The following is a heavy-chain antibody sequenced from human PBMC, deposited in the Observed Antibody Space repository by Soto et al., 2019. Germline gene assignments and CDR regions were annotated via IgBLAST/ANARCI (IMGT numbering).Heavy chain of an antibody. CDR2: INSDGSST. Sequence: EVQLVESGGGLVQPGGSLRLSCAASGFTFSSYWMHWVRQAPGKGLVWVSRINSDGSSTSYADSVKGRFTISRDNAKNTLYLQMNSLRAEDTAVYYCARGGFDDYGDQSDAFDIWGQGTMVTVSS. V-gene: IGHV3-74*01. CDR3: ARGGFDDYGDQSDAFDI. J-gene: IGHJ3*02. CDR1: GFTFSSYW. D-gene: IGHD4-17*01.